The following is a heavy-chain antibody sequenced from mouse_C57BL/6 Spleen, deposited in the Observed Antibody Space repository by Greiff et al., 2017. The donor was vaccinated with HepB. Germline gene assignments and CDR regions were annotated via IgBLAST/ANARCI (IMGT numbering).Heavy chain of an antibody. CDR1: DSEVFPIAY. CDR2: ILPSIGRT. J-gene: IGHJ3*01. CDR3: ATVYYGNYERVAY. Sequence: QVQLQQSGSELMSPGSSVKLSCKDFDSEVFPIAYMSWVRQKPGHGVEWIGGILPSIGRTIYGEKFEDKATLDADTLSNTAYLELNSLTSEDSAIYYCATVYYGNYERVAYWGQGTLVTVSA. D-gene: IGHD2-1*01. V-gene: IGHV15-2*01.